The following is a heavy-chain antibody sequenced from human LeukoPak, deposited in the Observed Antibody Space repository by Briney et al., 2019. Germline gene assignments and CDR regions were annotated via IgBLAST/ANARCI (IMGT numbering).Heavy chain of an antibody. Sequence: PSETLSLTCAVYGGSFSGYYWSWIRQPPGKGLEWIGEINHSGSTNYNPSLKSRVTISVGTSKNQFSLKLSSVTAADTAVYYCARELMRPVWFDPWGQGTLVTVSS. J-gene: IGHJ5*02. V-gene: IGHV4-34*01. D-gene: IGHD2-8*01. CDR1: GGSFSGYY. CDR3: ARELMRPVWFDP. CDR2: INHSGST.